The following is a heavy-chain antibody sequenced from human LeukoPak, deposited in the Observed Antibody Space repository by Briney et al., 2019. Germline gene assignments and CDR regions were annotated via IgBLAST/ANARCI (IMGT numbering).Heavy chain of an antibody. CDR3: AKDHFHCSSTSCYDDAFDI. V-gene: IGHV3-23*01. D-gene: IGHD2-2*01. Sequence: PGGSLRLSCAASGFTFSTYAMTWVRQAPGKGPEWVSSISPSGASTYYADSVRGRLTISRDNSKNTLYLQMNSLRAEDTAVYYCAKDHFHCSSTSCYDDAFDIWGQGTMVTVSS. CDR1: GFTFSTYA. J-gene: IGHJ3*02. CDR2: ISPSGAST.